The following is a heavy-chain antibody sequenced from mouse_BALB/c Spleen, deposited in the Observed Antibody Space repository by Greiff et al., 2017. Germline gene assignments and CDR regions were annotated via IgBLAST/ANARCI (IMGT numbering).Heavy chain of an antibody. CDR1: GYTFTSYN. V-gene: IGHV1-12*01. J-gene: IGHJ4*01. CDR2: IYPGNGDT. CDR3: AREGDFAMDY. D-gene: IGHD3-3*01. Sequence: QVQLQQPGAELVKPGASVKMSCKASGYTFTSYNMHWVKQTPGQGLEWIGAIYPGNGDTSYNQKFKGKATLTADKSSSTAYMQLSSLTSEDSAVYYCAREGDFAMDYWGQGTSVTVSS.